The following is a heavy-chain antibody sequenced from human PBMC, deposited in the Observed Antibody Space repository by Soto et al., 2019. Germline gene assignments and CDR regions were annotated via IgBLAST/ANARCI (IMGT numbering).Heavy chain of an antibody. V-gene: IGHV3-23*01. D-gene: IGHD3-3*01. CDR3: AKDSRITIFGVVITLGGHDY. CDR2: ISGSGGST. CDR1: GFTFSSYA. Sequence: PGGSLRLSCAASGFTFSSYAMSWVRQAPGKGLEWVSAISGSGGSTYYADSVKGRFTISRDNSKNTLYLQMNSLRAEDTAVYYCAKDSRITIFGVVITLGGHDYWGQGTLVTVSS. J-gene: IGHJ4*02.